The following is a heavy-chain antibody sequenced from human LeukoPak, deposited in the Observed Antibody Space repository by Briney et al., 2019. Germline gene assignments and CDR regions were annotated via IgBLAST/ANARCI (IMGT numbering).Heavy chain of an antibody. J-gene: IGHJ6*03. D-gene: IGHD3-16*01. V-gene: IGHV3-7*01. Sequence: GGSLRLSCAASGFNFNSYWMAWVRQAPGKGLEWVANIKEDGSEKHYVDSVKGRFAISRDNAKNSLYLQMNSLRAEDTAVYYCATERAGERPRPLLSYYYMDVWGKGTTVTISS. CDR1: GFNFNSYW. CDR2: IKEDGSEK. CDR3: ATERAGERPRPLLSYYYMDV.